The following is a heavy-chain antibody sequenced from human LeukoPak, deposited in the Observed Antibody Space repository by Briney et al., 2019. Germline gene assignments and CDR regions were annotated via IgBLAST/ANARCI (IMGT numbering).Heavy chain of an antibody. CDR2: IYSGGST. J-gene: IGHJ3*02. CDR1: GFTVSNNY. CDR3: ARASWNYYDSSGYGAGEAFDI. V-gene: IGHV3-53*01. D-gene: IGHD3-22*01. Sequence: GGSLRLSCAASGFTVSNNYMTWVRQAPGKGLEWVSLIYSGGSTYYADSVKGRFTISRDNSKNTLYLQMNSLRAEDTAVYYCARASWNYYDSSGYGAGEAFDIWGQGTMVTVSS.